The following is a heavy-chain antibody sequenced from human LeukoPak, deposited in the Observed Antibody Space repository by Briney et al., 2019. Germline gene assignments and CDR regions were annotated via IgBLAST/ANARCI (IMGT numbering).Heavy chain of an antibody. V-gene: IGHV4-59*11. D-gene: IGHD2-8*01. J-gene: IGHJ5*02. CDR3: ARDGGARSFTNGLNWFDP. CDR2: IFSSGNT. CDR1: GGSLRGQH. Sequence: SETLSLTCLVSGGSLRGQHWNWIRQPPGKELEWIGYIFSSGNTNSNPSLRSRLTLSLDASKNQFSLKLKSVTAADTAVYYCARDGGARSFTNGLNWFDPWGQGILVTVSS.